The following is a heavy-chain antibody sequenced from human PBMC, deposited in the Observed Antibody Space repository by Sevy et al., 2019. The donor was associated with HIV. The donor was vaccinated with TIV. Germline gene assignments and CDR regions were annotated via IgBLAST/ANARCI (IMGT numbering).Heavy chain of an antibody. D-gene: IGHD2-15*01. Sequence: GGSLRLSCTASGFRFSSYGMTWVRQAPGKGLEWVSSISGTGATTYYTDSVKGRFTISRDNSKNTLFLQMNTLRAEDTAVYYCAKDGGVNWDQYYFDSWGQGTLVTVPS. CDR3: AKDGGVNWDQYYFDS. CDR2: ISGTGATT. CDR1: GFRFSSYG. V-gene: IGHV3-23*01. J-gene: IGHJ4*02.